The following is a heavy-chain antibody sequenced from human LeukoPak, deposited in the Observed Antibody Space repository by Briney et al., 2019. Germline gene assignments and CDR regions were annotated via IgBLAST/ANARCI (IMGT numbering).Heavy chain of an antibody. CDR2: INHSGST. V-gene: IGHV4-34*01. Sequence: SETLSLTCAVCDGSFSGYYWSWIRQPPGKGLEWIGEINHSGSTNYNPSLKSRVTISVDTSKNQFSLKLSSVTAADTAVYYCARGPASFGFDPWGQGTLVTVSS. CDR1: DGSFSGYY. CDR3: ARGPASFGFDP. J-gene: IGHJ5*02.